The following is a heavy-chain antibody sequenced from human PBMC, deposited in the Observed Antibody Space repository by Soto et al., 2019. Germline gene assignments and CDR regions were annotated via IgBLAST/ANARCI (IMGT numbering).Heavy chain of an antibody. D-gene: IGHD4-17*01. CDR1: GGSISSSSYY. V-gene: IGHV4-39*01. Sequence: NPSETLSLTCTVSGGSISSSSYYWGWIRQPPGKGLEWIGSIYYSGSTYYNPSLKSRVTISVDTSKNQFSLKLSSVTAADTAVYYCGTTPLGQDYEAPNPYFDYWGQGTLVTVSS. CDR2: IYYSGST. CDR3: GTTPLGQDYEAPNPYFDY. J-gene: IGHJ4*02.